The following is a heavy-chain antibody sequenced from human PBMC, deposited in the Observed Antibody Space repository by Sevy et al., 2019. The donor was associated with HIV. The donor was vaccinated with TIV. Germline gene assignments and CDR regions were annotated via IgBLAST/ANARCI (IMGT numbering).Heavy chain of an antibody. CDR2: INDSGIT. CDR3: ARSPPVVVVPGAPSWFDP. D-gene: IGHD2-2*01. Sequence: SETLSLTCAVHGGSFSGYCWSWIRESPGKGLEWIGEINDSGITNYNPSLKSRVTISVDTSKKEFSLRLSSVTAADTAVYYCARSPPVVVVPGAPSWFDPWGQGTLVTVSS. J-gene: IGHJ5*02. CDR1: GGSFSGYC. V-gene: IGHV4-34*01.